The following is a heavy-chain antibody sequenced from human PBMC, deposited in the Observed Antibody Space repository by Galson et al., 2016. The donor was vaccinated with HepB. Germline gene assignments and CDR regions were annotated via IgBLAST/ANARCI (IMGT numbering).Heavy chain of an antibody. Sequence: SLRLSCAASGFTVSSNYMRWVRQAPGKGLAWVSVIYSGGTTYYADSVKGRFTFSRDNSKNTLYLHMNYLSDEYTAFYYCARHRAWYGEGFFDDWGQGTLVTVSS. CDR3: ARHRAWYGEGFFDD. J-gene: IGHJ4*02. V-gene: IGHV3-66*04. D-gene: IGHD3-10*01. CDR1: GFTVSSNY. CDR2: IYSGGTT.